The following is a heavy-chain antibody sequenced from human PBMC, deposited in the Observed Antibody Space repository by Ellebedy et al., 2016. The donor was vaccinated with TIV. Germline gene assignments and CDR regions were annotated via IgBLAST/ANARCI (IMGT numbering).Heavy chain of an antibody. CDR1: GFTFNTYS. CDR3: ALPNDY. Sequence: PGGSLRLSCAASGFTFNTYSMNWVRQAPGKGLGWISYISNSSGTRLYADSVKGRFDISRDNARNSLYLQMNSLRVEDTAMYYCALPNDYWGQGTLVTVSS. CDR2: ISNSSGTR. J-gene: IGHJ4*02. V-gene: IGHV3-48*04.